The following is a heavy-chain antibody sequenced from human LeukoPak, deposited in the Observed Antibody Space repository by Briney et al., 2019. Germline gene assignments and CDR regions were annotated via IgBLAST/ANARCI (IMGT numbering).Heavy chain of an antibody. J-gene: IGHJ4*02. V-gene: IGHV4-39*07. CDR1: GGSISSSSYY. D-gene: IGHD2-15*01. CDR2: IYYSGST. CDR3: AREWELLQAFDY. Sequence: SETLSLTCTVSGGSISSSSYYWGWIRQPPGKGLEWIGSIYYSGSTYYNPSLKSRVTISVDTSKNQFSLRLNSVTPEDTAVYYCAREWELLQAFDYWGQGTLVTVSS.